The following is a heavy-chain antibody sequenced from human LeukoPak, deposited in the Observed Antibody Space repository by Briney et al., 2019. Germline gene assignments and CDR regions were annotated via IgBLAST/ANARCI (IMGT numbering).Heavy chain of an antibody. CDR2: ISSSGNTI. Sequence: PGGSLRLSCAASGFTFSDYYMSWIRQGPGKGLEWVSHISSSGNTIFYADSVKGRLTISRDNAKNSLYLQMNSLRAEDTAVYYCAREIPDYGGNPRRYFDLWGRGTLVTVSS. J-gene: IGHJ2*01. V-gene: IGHV3-11*04. CDR3: AREIPDYGGNPRRYFDL. D-gene: IGHD4-23*01. CDR1: GFTFSDYY.